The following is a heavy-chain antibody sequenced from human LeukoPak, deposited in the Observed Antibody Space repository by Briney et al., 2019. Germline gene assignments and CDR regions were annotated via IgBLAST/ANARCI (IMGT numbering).Heavy chain of an antibody. CDR2: NNGDGSTT. V-gene: IGHV3-74*01. D-gene: IGHD2-15*01. CDR3: ARDPRNVGLAP. J-gene: IGHJ5*02. CDR1: GFSLSGYW. Sequence: GGSLRLSCVASGFSLSGYWMYWVRQAPGKGLVYISRNNGDGSTTNYADVVKGRFTMSRDNVKNTLYLQMNSLRVEDTAAYYCARDPRNVGLAPWGQGTLVTVSS.